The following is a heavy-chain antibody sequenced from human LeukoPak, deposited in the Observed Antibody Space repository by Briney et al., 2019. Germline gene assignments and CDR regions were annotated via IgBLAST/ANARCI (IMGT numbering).Heavy chain of an antibody. V-gene: IGHV3-21*01. CDR3: TRGSNGDF. D-gene: IGHD4-11*01. CDR2: FSSKSNST. J-gene: IGHJ4*02. CDR1: GFTFSIYG. Sequence: GGSLRLSCTASGFTFSIYGMNWVRQAPGKGLEWVSSFSSKSNSTHYADSVKGRFTISRDNGKNSLLLQMNGLIVEDTAVYHCTRGSNGDFWGQGTLVTVSS.